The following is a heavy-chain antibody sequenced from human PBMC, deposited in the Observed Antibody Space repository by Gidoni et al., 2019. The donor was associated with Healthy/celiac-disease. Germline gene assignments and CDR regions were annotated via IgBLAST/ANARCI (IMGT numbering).Heavy chain of an antibody. CDR3: AKDGDYGYLDY. CDR2: ISWNSGSI. J-gene: IGHJ4*02. CDR1: GFTFDDYA. V-gene: IGHV3-9*01. Sequence: EVQLVESGGGLVQPGRSLRLSCAASGFTFDDYAMHWVRQAPGKGLEWVSGISWNSGSIGYADSVKGRFTISRDNAKNSLYLQMNSLRAEDTALYYCAKDGDYGYLDYWGQGTLVTVSS. D-gene: IGHD4-17*01.